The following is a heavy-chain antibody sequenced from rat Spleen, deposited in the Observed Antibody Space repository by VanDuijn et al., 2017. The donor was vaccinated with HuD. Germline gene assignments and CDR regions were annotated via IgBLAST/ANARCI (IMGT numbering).Heavy chain of an antibody. V-gene: IGHV5-20*01. Sequence: EVQLVESGGGLVQPGRSMKLSCAASGVTFSNYGMAWVRQAPKKGLEWVAYLSYDGGTTYYRDSVKGRFTISRDNAKSTLNLQMDSLRSEDTATYFCTTLSSYTHWYFDFWGPGTMVTVSS. CDR1: GVTFSNYG. J-gene: IGHJ1*01. CDR2: LSYDGGTT. CDR3: TTLSSYTHWYFDF. D-gene: IGHD1-2*01.